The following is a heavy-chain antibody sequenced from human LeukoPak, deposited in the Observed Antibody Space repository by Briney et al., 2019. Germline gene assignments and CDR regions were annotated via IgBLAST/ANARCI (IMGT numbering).Heavy chain of an antibody. CDR1: GFIFSAYA. Sequence: GGSLRLSCAASGFIFSAYAMTWVRQAPGKGLEWVSYISSSSRTIYYADSVKGRFTISRDNAKNSLYLQMNSLRAEDTAVYYCARDGGVKGYYYYMDVWGKGTTVTVSS. CDR2: ISSSSRTI. CDR3: ARDGGVKGYYYYMDV. V-gene: IGHV3-48*01. J-gene: IGHJ6*03.